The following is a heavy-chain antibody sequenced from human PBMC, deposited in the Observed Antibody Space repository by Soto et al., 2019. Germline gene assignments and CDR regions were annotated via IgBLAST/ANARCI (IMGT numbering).Heavy chain of an antibody. J-gene: IGHJ4*02. Sequence: PTLSLTSSISGDSDSLNSAAWNSIRQYPSRGLEWLGRTYYRSKWYNEYAVSVKSRISINPDTSKNHFSLQLNSVSPEDTAVYYCARSQQWLAPWGQGTQVTVSS. CDR3: ARSQQWLAP. V-gene: IGHV6-1*01. CDR1: GDSDSLNSAA. D-gene: IGHD6-19*01. CDR2: TYYRSKWYN.